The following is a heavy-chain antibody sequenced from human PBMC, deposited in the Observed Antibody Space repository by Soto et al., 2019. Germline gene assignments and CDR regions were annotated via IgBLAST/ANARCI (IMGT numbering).Heavy chain of an antibody. CDR3: ASSLRGYCTGGGCYSGDY. CDR2: IWYDGSKK. CDR1: GFTFSGYG. V-gene: IGHV3-33*01. Sequence: QVQLVASGGGVVHPGRSLRLSCAASGFTFSGYGMHWVRQAPGKGLEWVTVIWYDGSKKYYVDSVKGRFTISRDNSKDTLYLQMNSLRAEDTAVYYCASSLRGYCTGGGCYSGDYWGQGTLVTVSS. J-gene: IGHJ4*02. D-gene: IGHD2-8*02.